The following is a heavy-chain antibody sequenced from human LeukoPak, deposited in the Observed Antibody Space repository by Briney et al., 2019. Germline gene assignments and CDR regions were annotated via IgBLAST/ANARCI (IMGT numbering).Heavy chain of an antibody. CDR3: AELGITMIGGV. CDR2: IKQDGSEK. Sequence: GGSLRLSCTASGFTLSSYWMSWVRQAPGKGLEWVANIKQDGSEKYYVDSVKGRFTISRDNAKNSLYLQMNSLRAEDTAVYYCAELGITMIGGVWGKGTTVTISS. D-gene: IGHD3-10*02. V-gene: IGHV3-7*01. CDR1: GFTLSSYW. J-gene: IGHJ6*04.